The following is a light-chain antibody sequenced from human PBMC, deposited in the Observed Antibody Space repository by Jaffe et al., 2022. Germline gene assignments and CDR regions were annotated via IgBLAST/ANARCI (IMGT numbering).Light chain of an antibody. Sequence: DIVMTQSPDSLAVSLGERATINCKSSRNILYSSNKKNYLAWYRQKPGQPPELLIYWASTRESGVPDRFSGSGSGTDFTLTISSLQAEDVAVYYCHQYYATPYTFGQGTKLEVK. CDR2: WAS. J-gene: IGKJ2*01. CDR3: HQYYATPYT. V-gene: IGKV4-1*01. CDR1: RNILYSSNKKNY.